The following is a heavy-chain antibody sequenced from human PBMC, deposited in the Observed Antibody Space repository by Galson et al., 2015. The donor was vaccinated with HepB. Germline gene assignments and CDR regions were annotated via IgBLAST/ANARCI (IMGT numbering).Heavy chain of an antibody. CDR3: ARSFSSSNYRVDYNFGWDV. D-gene: IGHD6-13*01. Sequence: LSLTCTVFGGSISTYYWNWIRLSPGKGLEWIGDIYHNGRSNSNPSLKSRITFSVDTSKNQFSLKLRSVTAADTAIYYCARSFSSSNYRVDYNFGWDVWGQGTTVIVSS. CDR2: IYHNGRS. V-gene: IGHV4-59*01. J-gene: IGHJ6*02. CDR1: GGSISTYY.